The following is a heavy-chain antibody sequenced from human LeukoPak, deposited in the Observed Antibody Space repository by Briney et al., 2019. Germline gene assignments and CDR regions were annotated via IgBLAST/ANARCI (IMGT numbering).Heavy chain of an antibody. V-gene: IGHV4-34*01. CDR1: GGSFSGYY. CDR2: INHSGST. Sequence: SETLSLTCAVYGGSFSGYYWSWIRQPPGKGLEWIGEINHSGSTNYNPPLKSRVTISVDTSKNQFSLKLSSVTAADTAVYYCAGVPTTFYYYYYGMDVWGQGTTVTVSS. CDR3: AGVPTTFYYYYYGMDV. D-gene: IGHD1-1*01. J-gene: IGHJ6*02.